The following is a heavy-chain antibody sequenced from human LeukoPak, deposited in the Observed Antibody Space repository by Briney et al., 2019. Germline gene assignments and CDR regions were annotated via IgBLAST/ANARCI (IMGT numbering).Heavy chain of an antibody. D-gene: IGHD5-12*01. V-gene: IGHV3-23*01. CDR3: AKDQNMVATAPFDC. CDR2: ISGSGGST. CDR1: GFTFSSYA. J-gene: IGHJ4*02. Sequence: GGSLRLSCTTSGFTFSSYAMSWVRQAPGKGLEWVSVISGSGGSTNYADSVKGRFTISRDNSKNTLYLQMNSLRAEDTAIYYCAKDQNMVATAPFDCWGQGTLVTVSS.